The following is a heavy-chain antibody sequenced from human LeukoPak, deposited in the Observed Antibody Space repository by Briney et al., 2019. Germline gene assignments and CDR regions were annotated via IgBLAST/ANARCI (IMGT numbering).Heavy chain of an antibody. D-gene: IGHD2-8*01. CDR3: GKALANSNGVGDY. CDR1: GFTLCWFA. V-gene: IGHV3-23*01. Sequence: GGAPRLSCGAPGFTLCWFALTLGRPGPGEGVGGVSSISGRDSNTYFADSVKGRFTISRDNPKSTVYLQMNSLRAEDTAIYYCGKALANSNGVGDYWGQGTQVTVSS. J-gene: IGHJ4*02. CDR2: ISGRDSNT.